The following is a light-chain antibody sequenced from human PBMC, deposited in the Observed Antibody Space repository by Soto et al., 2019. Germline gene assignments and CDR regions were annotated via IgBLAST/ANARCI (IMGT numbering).Light chain of an antibody. CDR2: GAS. CDR1: QSISSE. J-gene: IGKJ2*01. CDR3: QQGHNWPLT. Sequence: EIVMTQSPATLSVSLGERAPLSCRASQSISSELAWYQQRPGQPPRLLIYGASTRATGVPDRFTGSGSGSDFTLTISGLQSEDFAVYYCQQGHNWPLTFGQGTRLEI. V-gene: IGKV3-15*01.